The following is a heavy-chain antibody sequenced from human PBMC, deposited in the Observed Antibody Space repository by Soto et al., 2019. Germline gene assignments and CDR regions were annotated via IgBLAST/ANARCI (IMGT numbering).Heavy chain of an antibody. CDR3: AKGGYDILTGYYYFDY. CDR1: GFTFSSYA. Sequence: GESLKISCAASGFTFSSYAMSWVRQAPGKGLEWVSAISGSGGSTYYADSVKGRFTISRDNSKNTLYLQMNSLRAEDTAVYYCAKGGYDILTGYYYFDYWGQGTLVTVSS. J-gene: IGHJ4*02. D-gene: IGHD3-9*01. V-gene: IGHV3-23*01. CDR2: ISGSGGST.